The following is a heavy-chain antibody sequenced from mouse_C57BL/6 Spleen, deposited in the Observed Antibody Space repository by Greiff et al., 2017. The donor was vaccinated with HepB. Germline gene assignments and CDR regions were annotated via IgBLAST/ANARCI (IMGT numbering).Heavy chain of an antibody. J-gene: IGHJ1*03. CDR1: GFTFTDYY. D-gene: IGHD1-1*01. V-gene: IGHV7-3*01. CDR2: IRNKANGYTT. CDR3: ARSPHYYGSSHWYFDV. Sequence: DVMLVESGGGLVQPGGSLSLSCAASGFTFTDYYMSWVRQPPGKALEWLGFIRNKANGYTTEYSASVKGRFTISRDTSQSIPYLQMNALRAEDSATYYCARSPHYYGSSHWYFDVWGTGTTVTVSS.